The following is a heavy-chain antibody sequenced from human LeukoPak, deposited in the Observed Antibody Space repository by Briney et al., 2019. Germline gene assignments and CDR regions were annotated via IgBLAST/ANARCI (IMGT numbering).Heavy chain of an antibody. D-gene: IGHD3-22*01. J-gene: IGHJ4*02. CDR2: IYHSGST. V-gene: IGHV4-38-2*02. CDR3: ARDQGYYDSSGYSDY. CDR1: GYSISSGYY. Sequence: PPETLSLTCAVSGYSISSGYYWGWIRQPPGKGLEWIGSIYHSGSTYYNPSLKSRVTISVDTSKNQFSLKLSSVTAADTAVYYCARDQGYYDSSGYSDYWGQGTLVTVSS.